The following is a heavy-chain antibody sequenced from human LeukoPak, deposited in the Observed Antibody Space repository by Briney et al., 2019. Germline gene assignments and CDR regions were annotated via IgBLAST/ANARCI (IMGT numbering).Heavy chain of an antibody. D-gene: IGHD5-18*01. V-gene: IGHV3-21*01. J-gene: IGHJ3*02. CDR1: GFTFSSYS. CDR2: ISSSSSYI. Sequence: GGSLRLSCAASGFTFSSYSMSWVRQAPGKGLEWVSSISSSSSYIYYADSVKGRFTISRDNAKNSLYLQMNSLRAEDTAVHYCARDGAMAGAFDIWGQGTMVTVSS. CDR3: ARDGAMAGAFDI.